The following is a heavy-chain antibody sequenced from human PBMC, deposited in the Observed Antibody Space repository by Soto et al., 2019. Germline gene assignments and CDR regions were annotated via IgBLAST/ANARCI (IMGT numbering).Heavy chain of an antibody. V-gene: IGHV1-46*03. CDR3: ASGEMKDSSSWYPFDY. CDR1: GYTFTSYY. J-gene: IGHJ4*02. D-gene: IGHD6-13*01. CDR2: INPSGGST. Sequence: QVQLVQSGAEVKKPGASVKVSCKASGYTFTSYYMHWVRQAPGHGLEWMGIINPSGGSTSYAQKFQGRVTMTRDTSTSTVYMELSSLRSEDTAVYYCASGEMKDSSSWYPFDYWGQGTLVTVSS.